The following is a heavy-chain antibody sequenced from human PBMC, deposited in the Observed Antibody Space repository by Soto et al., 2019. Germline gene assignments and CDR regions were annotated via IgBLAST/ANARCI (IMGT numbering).Heavy chain of an antibody. CDR2: INHSGST. CDR3: AGRYALDY. J-gene: IGHJ4*02. V-gene: IGHV4-34*01. Sequence: SETLSLTCAVYGGSFSGYYWSWIRQPPGKGLEWIGEINHSGSTNYNPSLKSRVTISVDTSKNQFSLKLSSVTAADTAVYYCAGRYALDYWGQGTLVTVS. D-gene: IGHD3-9*01. CDR1: GGSFSGYY.